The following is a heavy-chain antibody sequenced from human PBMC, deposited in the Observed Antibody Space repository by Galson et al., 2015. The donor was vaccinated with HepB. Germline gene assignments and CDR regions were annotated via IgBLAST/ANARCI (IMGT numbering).Heavy chain of an antibody. CDR2: IKSKTDGGTT. Sequence: SLRLSCAASGFTFSNAWMSWVRQAPGKGLEWVGRIKSKTDGGTTDYAAPVKGRFTISRDDSKNTLYLQMNSLKTEDTAVYYCTTDYRSATFFWFGDYFDYWGQGTLVTVSS. CDR3: TTDYRSATFFWFGDYFDY. D-gene: IGHD2/OR15-2a*01. CDR1: GFTFSNAW. V-gene: IGHV3-15*01. J-gene: IGHJ4*02.